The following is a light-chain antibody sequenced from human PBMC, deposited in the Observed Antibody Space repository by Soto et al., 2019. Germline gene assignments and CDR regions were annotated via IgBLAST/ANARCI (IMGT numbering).Light chain of an antibody. CDR3: CSYAGSSV. J-gene: IGLJ1*01. V-gene: IGLV2-11*01. CDR2: DVS. Sequence: QSALTQPRSVSGSPGQSVTISCTGTSSDGGGYNYVSWYQQHPGKAPKLMIYDVSKRPSGVPDRFSGSKSGNTASLTISGLQAEDEADYYCCSYAGSSVFGTGTKVTVL. CDR1: SSDGGGYNY.